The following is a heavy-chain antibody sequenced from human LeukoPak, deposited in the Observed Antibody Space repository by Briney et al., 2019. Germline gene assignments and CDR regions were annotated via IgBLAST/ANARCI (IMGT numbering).Heavy chain of an antibody. Sequence: SVKVSCKASGGTFSSYAISWVRQAPGQGLEWMGRIIPIFGTASYAQKFQGRVTMTRDTSTSTVYMELSSLRSEDTAVYYCARAEIAAAGIVYFDYWGQGTLVTVSS. V-gene: IGHV1-69*05. CDR2: IIPIFGTA. CDR3: ARAEIAAAGIVYFDY. D-gene: IGHD6-13*01. J-gene: IGHJ4*02. CDR1: GGTFSSYA.